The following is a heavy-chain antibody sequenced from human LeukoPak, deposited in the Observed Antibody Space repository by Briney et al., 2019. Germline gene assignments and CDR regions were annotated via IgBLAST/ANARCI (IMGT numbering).Heavy chain of an antibody. V-gene: IGHV1-8*01. D-gene: IGHD4-23*01. CDR2: MNPNSGNT. CDR1: GYTFTSYD. J-gene: IGHJ6*02. CDR3: ARGSDYGGNPYYYYGMDV. Sequence: ASVKLSCKASGYTFTSYDINWVRQATGQGLEWMGWMNPNSGNTGYAQKFQGRVTMTRNTSISTAYMELSSLRSEDTAVYYCARGSDYGGNPYYYYGMDVWGQGTTVTVSS.